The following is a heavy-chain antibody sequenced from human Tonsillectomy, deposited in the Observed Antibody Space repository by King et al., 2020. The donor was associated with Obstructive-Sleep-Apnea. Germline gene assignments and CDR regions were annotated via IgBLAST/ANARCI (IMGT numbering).Heavy chain of an antibody. CDR2: IDPSDSYT. D-gene: IGHD2-21*02. V-gene: IGHV5-10-1*03. CDR3: ATWGNLAGSCGGDCPPGY. CDR1: GYSFRSSW. J-gene: IGHJ4*02. Sequence: VQLVESGAVVKKPGESLRISCEGSGYSFRSSWVIWVRQVPGKDLEWMGRIDPSDSYTTYSPSSQGHVTMSVDRSVNTAYLQWSGLKASDTAIYYCATWGNLAGSCGGDCPPGYWGQGTLVTVSS.